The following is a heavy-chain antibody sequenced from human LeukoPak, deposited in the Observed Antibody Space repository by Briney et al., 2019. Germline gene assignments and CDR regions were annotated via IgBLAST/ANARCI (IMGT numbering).Heavy chain of an antibody. CDR2: ISAYNGNT. CDR3: ARSPDYSSDWYWDWYFDL. V-gene: IGHV1-18*01. D-gene: IGHD6-19*01. J-gene: IGHJ2*01. Sequence: ASVKVSCKPSGYIFTIYGISWVRQAPGQGLEWMGWISAYNGNTNYAQKLQGRVTMTTDTSTNTAYMELRSLRSDDTAVYYCARSPDYSSDWYWDWYFDLWGRGTLVTVSS. CDR1: GYIFTIYG.